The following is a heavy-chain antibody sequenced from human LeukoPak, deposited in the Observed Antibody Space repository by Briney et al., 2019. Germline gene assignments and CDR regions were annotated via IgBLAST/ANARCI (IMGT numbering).Heavy chain of an antibody. J-gene: IGHJ4*02. CDR1: GFTVSSNY. V-gene: IGHV3-53*01. CDR3: AREGGASGGYFDH. Sequence: PGGSLRLSCAATGFTVSSNYMSWVRQAPGKGLEWVSVMYSGGSTYYADSVKGRFTISRDHSQNTLYLQMDGLRGDHPAVYYCAREGGASGGYFDHWGQGTRVTVSS. D-gene: IGHD4-23*01. CDR2: MYSGGST.